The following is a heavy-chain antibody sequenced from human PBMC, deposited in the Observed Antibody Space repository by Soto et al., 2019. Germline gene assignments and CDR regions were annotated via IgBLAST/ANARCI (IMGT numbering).Heavy chain of an antibody. D-gene: IGHD2-15*01. V-gene: IGHV3-20*04. CDR3: ARRMRGYCSGGSCYSEPYYYYYYMDV. CDR1: GFNFPDYG. CDR2: ITWNGATA. J-gene: IGHJ6*03. Sequence: GGSLRLSCVATGFNFPDYGMHWVRQSPGKGLEWVSGITWNGATAFYVDSVKGRFTISRDNAKNALYLQMNSLRAEDTAVYYCARRMRGYCSGGSCYSEPYYYYYYMDVWGKGTKVTVSS.